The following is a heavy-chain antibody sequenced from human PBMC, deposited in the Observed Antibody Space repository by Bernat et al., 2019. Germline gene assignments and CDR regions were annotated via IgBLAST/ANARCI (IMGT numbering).Heavy chain of an antibody. D-gene: IGHD3-16*01. V-gene: IGHV3-30*02. J-gene: IGHJ6*02. CDR3: AKDGSRGIQLGEFGTLGTDV. Sequence: QVMLVESGGCVVQPGGSLRLSCAASGFTFRNYGMHWVRQTPAKGLEWVAFTRYDGDNKYYLDSVRGRFTISRDNSKNTLYLQMNSLRPEDTAVYYCAKDGSRGIQLGEFGTLGTDVWGQGTTVTVSS. CDR2: TRYDGDNK. CDR1: GFTFRNYG.